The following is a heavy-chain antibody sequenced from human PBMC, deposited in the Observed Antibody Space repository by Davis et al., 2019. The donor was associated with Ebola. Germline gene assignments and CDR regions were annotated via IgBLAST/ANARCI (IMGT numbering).Heavy chain of an antibody. Sequence: SETLSLTCSVSGGSISSYYWTWIRQPPGKGLEWIGYYYYTGSTYYSPSLKRRVTISVDTSKNQFSLKLTSVTAADTAVYYCARGDSYFDPSGYYAGPEAPDHWGQGTLVAVSS. J-gene: IGHJ4*02. CDR1: GGSISSYY. CDR2: YYYTGST. CDR3: ARGDSYFDPSGYYAGPEAPDH. V-gene: IGHV4-59*12. D-gene: IGHD3-22*01.